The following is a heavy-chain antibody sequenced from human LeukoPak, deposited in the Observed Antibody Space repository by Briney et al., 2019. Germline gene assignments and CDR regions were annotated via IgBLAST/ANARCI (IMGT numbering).Heavy chain of an antibody. V-gene: IGHV1-69*13. CDR1: GGTFSSYA. D-gene: IGHD5-24*01. CDR3: ARVRGGATNYHPNYFDY. Sequence: SVKVSCKASGGTFSSYAISWVRQAPGQGLEWMGGIIPIFGTANYAQKFQGRVTITADESTSTAYMELSSLRSEDTAVYYCARVRGGATNYHPNYFDYWGQGTLVTVSS. J-gene: IGHJ4*02. CDR2: IIPIFGTA.